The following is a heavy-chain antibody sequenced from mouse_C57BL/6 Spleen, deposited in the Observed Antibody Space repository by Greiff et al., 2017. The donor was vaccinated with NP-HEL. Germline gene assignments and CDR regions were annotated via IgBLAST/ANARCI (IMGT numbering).Heavy chain of an antibody. J-gene: IGHJ2*01. D-gene: IGHD3-2*02. CDR3: AKQLRLPFDY. Sequence: QVQLQQSGPELVKPGASVKISCKASGYAFSSSWMNWVKQRPGKGLEWIGRIYPGAGDTNYNGKFKGTATLTADKASSTAYMQLSSLTSEDSAVSCCAKQLRLPFDYWGKGTTLTVSS. V-gene: IGHV1-82*01. CDR2: IYPGAGDT. CDR1: GYAFSSSW.